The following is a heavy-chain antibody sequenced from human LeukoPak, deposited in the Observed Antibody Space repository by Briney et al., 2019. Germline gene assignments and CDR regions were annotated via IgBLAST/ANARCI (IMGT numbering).Heavy chain of an antibody. CDR3: AREKMAGVPLFDY. D-gene: IGHD5-24*01. CDR1: GGSISGYY. Sequence: SETLSLTCTVSGGSISGYYWSWIRQPAGKGLEWVGRIYSSGSTNYNPSLKSRVTLSVATSKNQFSLKLNSVTAADTAVYYCAREKMAGVPLFDYWGQGTLVTVSS. CDR2: IYSSGST. V-gene: IGHV4-4*07. J-gene: IGHJ4*02.